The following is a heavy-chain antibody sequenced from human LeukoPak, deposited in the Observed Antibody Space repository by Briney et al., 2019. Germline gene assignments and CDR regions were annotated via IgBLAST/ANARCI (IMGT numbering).Heavy chain of an antibody. Sequence: GASVKVSCKASGYTFTSYDINWVRQATGQGLEWMGWMNPNSGNTGYAQKFQGRVTMTRNTSISTAYMELSSLRSEDTAVYYCARGVGLTYYYDSSGYPAATHFDYWGQGTLVTVSS. V-gene: IGHV1-8*01. CDR1: GYTFTSYD. D-gene: IGHD3-22*01. CDR2: MNPNSGNT. J-gene: IGHJ4*02. CDR3: ARGVGLTYYYDSSGYPAATHFDY.